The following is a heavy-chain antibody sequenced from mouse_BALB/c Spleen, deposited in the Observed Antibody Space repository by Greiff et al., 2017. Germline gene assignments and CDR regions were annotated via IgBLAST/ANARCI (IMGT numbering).Heavy chain of an antibody. CDR3: AVYYGDY. D-gene: IGHD2-1*01. V-gene: IGHV1S29*02. J-gene: IGHJ2*01. Sequence: EVQLHQSGPELVKPGASVKISCKASGYTFTDYNMHWVKQSHGKSLEWIGYIYPYNGGTGYNQKFKSKATLTVDNSSSTAYMELRSLTSEDSAVYYCAVYYGDYWGQGTTLTVSS. CDR2: IYPYNGGT. CDR1: GYTFTDYN.